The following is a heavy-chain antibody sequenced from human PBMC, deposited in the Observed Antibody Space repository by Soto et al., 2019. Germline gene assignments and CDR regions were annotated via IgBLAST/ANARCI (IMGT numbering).Heavy chain of an antibody. D-gene: IGHD6-19*01. CDR1: GFTFSSYA. V-gene: IGHV3-23*01. CDR2: ISGSGGST. Sequence: EVQLLESGGGLVQPGGSLRLSCAASGFTFSSYAMSWVRQAPGKGLEWVSAISGSGGSTYYPASVKGRFTISRDNSKNTLYLQMNSLRAEDTAVYDCWGEQWLVFWGQGTLVTVSS. J-gene: IGHJ4*02. CDR3: WGEQWLVF.